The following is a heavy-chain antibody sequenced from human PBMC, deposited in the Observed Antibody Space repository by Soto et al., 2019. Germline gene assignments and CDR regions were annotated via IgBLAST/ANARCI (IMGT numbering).Heavy chain of an antibody. Sequence: QTLSLTCAISGDSFSSNSAAWNWIRQSPSRGLEWLGRTYYRSRWYNDYAVSVKSRITVNPDTSKNQFSLQLTSVTPEDTAVYYCAGTTSHYWYYMDVWGKGTTVTVSS. D-gene: IGHD1-7*01. CDR3: AGTTSHYWYYMDV. CDR2: TYYRSRWYN. CDR1: GDSFSSNSAA. V-gene: IGHV6-1*01. J-gene: IGHJ6*03.